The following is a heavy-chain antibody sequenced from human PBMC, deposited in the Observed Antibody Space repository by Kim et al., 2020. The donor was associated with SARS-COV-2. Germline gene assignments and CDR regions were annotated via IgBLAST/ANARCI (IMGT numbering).Heavy chain of an antibody. V-gene: IGHV3-33*01. D-gene: IGHD2-21*02. CDR2: IWPDGSKK. CDR1: GFSFSRYG. J-gene: IGHJ4*02. CDR3: ARFCGGDCPMFDY. Sequence: GGSLRLSCAASGFSFSRYGLHWVRQAPGKGLEWVAVIWPDGSKKYYVDSVEGRFTISRDNSRNTVYLQMTSLRGEDTAVYYCARFCGGDCPMFDYWGQGT.